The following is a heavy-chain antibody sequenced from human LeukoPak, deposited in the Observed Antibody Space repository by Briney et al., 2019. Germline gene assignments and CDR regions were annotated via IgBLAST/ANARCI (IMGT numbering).Heavy chain of an antibody. CDR3: ARDARFYDSSGYYLDY. D-gene: IGHD3-22*01. Sequence: GGSLRLSCAASGFTFSSYAMHWVRQAPGKGLEWVAVISYDGSNKYYADSVKGRFTISRDNSKNTLYLQMNSLRAEDTAVYYCARDARFYDSSGYYLDYWGQGTLVTVSS. CDR2: ISYDGSNK. J-gene: IGHJ4*02. V-gene: IGHV3-30-3*01. CDR1: GFTFSSYA.